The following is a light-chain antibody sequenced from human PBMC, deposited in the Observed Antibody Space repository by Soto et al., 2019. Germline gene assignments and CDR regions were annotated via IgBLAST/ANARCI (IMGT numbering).Light chain of an antibody. Sequence: DIQMTQSPSSLSASVGDRVTITCRASQSIRSYLNWYQLKPGKAPKALIFAAFSLQSGVPSRFSGSGSGTDFTLTISRLQPEDFATYYCQQSYSTPFTFGTGTKVEIK. CDR1: QSIRSY. CDR2: AAF. J-gene: IGKJ3*01. CDR3: QQSYSTPFT. V-gene: IGKV1-39*01.